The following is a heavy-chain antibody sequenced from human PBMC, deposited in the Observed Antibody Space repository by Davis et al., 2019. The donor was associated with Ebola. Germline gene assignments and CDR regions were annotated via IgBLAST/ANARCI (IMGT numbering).Heavy chain of an antibody. CDR1: GFTFSNAW. D-gene: IGHD3-10*01. Sequence: GESLKISCAASGFTFSNAWMSWVRQAPGKGLEWVSAISGSGGSTYYADSVKGRFTISRDNSKNTLYLQMNSLRAEDTAVYYCAKGTYYYGSGNPRDYFDYWGQGTLVTVSS. CDR2: ISGSGGST. V-gene: IGHV3-23*01. CDR3: AKGTYYYGSGNPRDYFDY. J-gene: IGHJ4*02.